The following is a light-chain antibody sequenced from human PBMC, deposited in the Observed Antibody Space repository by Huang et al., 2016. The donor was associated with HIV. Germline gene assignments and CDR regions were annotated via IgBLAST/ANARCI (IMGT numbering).Light chain of an antibody. Sequence: DIQMTQSPSSLSASVGDRVTINCRASQGISHSLAWYQQKPGKAPKLLLYSASRLESGVPSRFSVSGSGTDYTLTISSLQPEDFATYYCQQYYSTFLTFGGGTKVEIK. CDR2: SAS. CDR1: QGISHS. J-gene: IGKJ4*01. V-gene: IGKV1-NL1*01. CDR3: QQYYSTFLT.